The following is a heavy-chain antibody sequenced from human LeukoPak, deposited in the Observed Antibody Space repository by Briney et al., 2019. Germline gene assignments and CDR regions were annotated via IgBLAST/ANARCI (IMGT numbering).Heavy chain of an antibody. CDR2: IYYGGNT. CDR1: GDSISSYY. J-gene: IGHJ3*02. D-gene: IGHD3-10*01. CDR3: ARGRVYFYGSGSRYLDDAFDI. Sequence: SETLSLTCTVSGDSISSYYWSWIRQPPEKGLEWVGYIYYGGNTKYNPSLKGRVTISADTSKFSLKLTSVTAADTAVYYCARGRVYFYGSGSRYLDDAFDIWGQGTTVTVSS. V-gene: IGHV4-59*01.